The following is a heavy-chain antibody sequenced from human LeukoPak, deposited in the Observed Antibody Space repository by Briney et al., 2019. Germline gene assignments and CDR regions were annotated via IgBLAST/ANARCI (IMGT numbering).Heavy chain of an antibody. D-gene: IGHD6-13*01. Sequence: ASVRVSCKASGYTFTAYYVHWVRHAPGQGLEWMGWINPNSGGTNYGQKFQGRVTMTRDTSITSAYMELSRLTSDDTAIYYCARGAAAGGEYSWLDPWGQGTPVTVYS. J-gene: IGHJ5*02. CDR1: GYTFTAYY. CDR2: INPNSGGT. V-gene: IGHV1-2*02. CDR3: ARGAAAGGEYSWLDP.